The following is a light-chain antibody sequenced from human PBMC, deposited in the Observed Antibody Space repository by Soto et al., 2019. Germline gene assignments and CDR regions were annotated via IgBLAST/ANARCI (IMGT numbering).Light chain of an antibody. CDR3: HQYGRSPRT. CDR1: QSVSSSY. CDR2: GAS. V-gene: IGKV3-20*01. Sequence: EIVLTQSPGTLSLSPGERATLSCRASQSVSSSYLAWYQQKPGQAPRLLIYGASSRATGISDRFSGSGSGTDFTLTISRLEPEDFAVYYCHQYGRSPRTFGQGTKVDIK. J-gene: IGKJ1*01.